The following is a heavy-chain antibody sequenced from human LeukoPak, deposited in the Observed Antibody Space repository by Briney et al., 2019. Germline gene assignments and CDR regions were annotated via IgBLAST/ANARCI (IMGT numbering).Heavy chain of an antibody. CDR1: GFTFSSYG. CDR2: IWYDGSNK. Sequence: GGSLRLSCAASGFTFSSYGMHWVRQAPGKGLEWVAVIWYDGSNKYYADSAKGRFTISRDNSKNTLYLQMNSLRAEDTAVYYCAKAGDSSGWYDPLDYWGQGTLVTVSS. CDR3: AKAGDSSGWYDPLDY. V-gene: IGHV3-33*06. D-gene: IGHD6-19*01. J-gene: IGHJ4*02.